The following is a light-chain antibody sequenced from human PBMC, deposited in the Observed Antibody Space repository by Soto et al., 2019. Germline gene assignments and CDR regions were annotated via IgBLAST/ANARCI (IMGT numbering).Light chain of an antibody. CDR3: SSYTSSSTLVV. CDR2: EVS. J-gene: IGLJ2*01. Sequence: QSALTQPASVSGSPGQSITISCTGTSSDVGGYNYVSWYQQHPGKAPKFMIYEVSNRPSGVSNRFSGSKSGNTASLTISGLQAEDEADYYCSSYTSSSTLVVFGGGTKVTFL. V-gene: IGLV2-14*01. CDR1: SSDVGGYNY.